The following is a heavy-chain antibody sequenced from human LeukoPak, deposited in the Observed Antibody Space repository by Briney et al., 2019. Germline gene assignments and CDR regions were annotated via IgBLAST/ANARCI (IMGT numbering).Heavy chain of an antibody. V-gene: IGHV3-48*03. CDR3: AKAPSYGSGSYHVDY. D-gene: IGHD3-10*01. CDR2: ITGSLNSI. Sequence: PGGSLRLSCAASGFSFSSYEMNWVRQAPGKGLEWISYITGSLNSIHYADSVKGRFTISRDNSKNTLYLQMNSLRAEDTALYYCAKAPSYGSGSYHVDYWGQGTLVTVSS. J-gene: IGHJ4*02. CDR1: GFSFSSYE.